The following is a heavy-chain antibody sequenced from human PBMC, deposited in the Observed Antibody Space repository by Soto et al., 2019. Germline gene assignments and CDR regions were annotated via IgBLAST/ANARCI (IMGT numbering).Heavy chain of an antibody. CDR1: GFSLSTRGVG. Sequence: QITLKESGPTLVKPTQTLTLTCTFSGFSLSTRGVGVGWIRQPPGKALEWLALIYWDEDKRYSPSLKSRLTITKDTSKNQVVLTMTNMDPVDTATYYCAHRGPYDYIWGSYRTPFDYWGQGTLVTVSS. D-gene: IGHD3-16*02. J-gene: IGHJ4*02. V-gene: IGHV2-5*02. CDR2: IYWDEDK. CDR3: AHRGPYDYIWGSYRTPFDY.